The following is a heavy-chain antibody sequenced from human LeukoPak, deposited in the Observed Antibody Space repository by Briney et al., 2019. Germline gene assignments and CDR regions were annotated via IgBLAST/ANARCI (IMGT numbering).Heavy chain of an antibody. CDR3: ARSGVQWQWLLTYDAFDI. V-gene: IGHV3-30*03. CDR1: KFTFSHYG. Sequence: GGSLRLSCTASKFTFSHYGMQWVRQAPGKGLEWVAVISSDGSIKVYADSVKGRFTLSRDNSKNTLFVQMNSLRTEDTAVYYCARSGVQWQWLLTYDAFDIWGQGTMVTVSS. CDR2: ISSDGSIK. D-gene: IGHD6-19*01. J-gene: IGHJ3*02.